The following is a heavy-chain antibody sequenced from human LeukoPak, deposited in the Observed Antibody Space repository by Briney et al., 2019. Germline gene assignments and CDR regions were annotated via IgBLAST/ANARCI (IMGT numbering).Heavy chain of an antibody. V-gene: IGHV3-48*03. CDR1: GFTFSSYE. J-gene: IGHJ4*02. D-gene: IGHD6-19*01. CDR2: ISSSGSTI. Sequence: PGGSLRLSCAASGFTFSSYEMNWVRQAPGKGLEWVSYISSSGSTIYYADSVKGRFTISRDNSKNTLYLQMSSLRAEDTALYYCAKGAGIAVAGTELDYWGQGTLVTVSS. CDR3: AKGAGIAVAGTELDY.